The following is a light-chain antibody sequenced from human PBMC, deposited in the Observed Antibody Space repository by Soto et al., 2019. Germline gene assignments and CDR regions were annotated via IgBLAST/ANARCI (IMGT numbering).Light chain of an antibody. Sequence: DTQMTQSPSTLSASVGDRVTITCRASQSITTWLAWYQQKPGKAPKLLISKATNLQSGVSSRFSGSGSGTEFTLTISSLQPEDFAIYYCQQYNDYQYTFGQGTKLEIK. CDR2: KAT. CDR1: QSITTW. V-gene: IGKV1-5*03. J-gene: IGKJ2*01. CDR3: QQYNDYQYT.